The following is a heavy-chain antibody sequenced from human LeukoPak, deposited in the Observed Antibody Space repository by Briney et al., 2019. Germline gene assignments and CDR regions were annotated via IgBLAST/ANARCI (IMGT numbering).Heavy chain of an antibody. Sequence: SQTLSLTCAISGDSFSSNSAAWHWIRQAPSRGLEWLVRTYYRSKWYNDYAVSVKSRITINPDTSKNQFSLQLNSVTPEDTAVYYCARDSPLTTVTTFPYWYFDLWGRGTLVTVSS. J-gene: IGHJ2*01. CDR2: TYYRSKWYN. CDR1: GDSFSSNSAA. D-gene: IGHD4-17*01. CDR3: ARDSPLTTVTTFPYWYFDL. V-gene: IGHV6-1*01.